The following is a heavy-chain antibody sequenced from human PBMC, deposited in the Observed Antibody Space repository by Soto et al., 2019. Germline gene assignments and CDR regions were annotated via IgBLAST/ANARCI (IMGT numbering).Heavy chain of an antibody. Sequence: ASVKVSCKASGYTFTTYYMHWVRQAPGQGLEWMGIINPSGGSTTYAQKFQGRVTMTRDTSTSTVYMELRSLRSEDTAVYYCASAPSGMELDYWGQGALVTVSS. V-gene: IGHV1-46*03. CDR2: INPSGGST. D-gene: IGHD3-10*01. J-gene: IGHJ4*02. CDR1: GYTFTTYY. CDR3: ASAPSGMELDY.